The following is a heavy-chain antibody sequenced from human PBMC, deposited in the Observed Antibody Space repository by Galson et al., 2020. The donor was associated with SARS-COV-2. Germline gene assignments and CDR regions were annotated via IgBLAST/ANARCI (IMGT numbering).Heavy chain of an antibody. Sequence: GGSLRLSCVASGFTFRKYAMTWVRQAPGKGLEWVSTVSNSGYRTYYADSVKGRFTISRDNSKNTLYLQMSSLGAEDTATYFCAKGEHVDTVAASSFDFRCQGTLGTVA. J-gene: IGHJ4*02. CDR1: GFTFRKYA. D-gene: IGHD2-21*01. CDR3: AKGEHVDTVAASSFDF. V-gene: IGHV3-23*01. CDR2: VSNSGYRT.